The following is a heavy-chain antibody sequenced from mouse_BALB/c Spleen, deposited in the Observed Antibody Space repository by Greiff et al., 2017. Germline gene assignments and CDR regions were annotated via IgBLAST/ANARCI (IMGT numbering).Heavy chain of an antibody. CDR2: INSNGGST. CDR1: GFTFSSYY. V-gene: IGHV5-6-2*01. J-gene: IGHJ2*01. CDR3: ARQGYYYFDY. Sequence: EVMLVESGGGLVQPGGSRKLSCAASGFTFSSYYMSWVRQTPEKRLELVAAINSNGGSTYYPDTVKGRFTISRDNAKNTLYLQMSSLKSEDTALYYCARQGYYYFDYWGQGTTLTVSS.